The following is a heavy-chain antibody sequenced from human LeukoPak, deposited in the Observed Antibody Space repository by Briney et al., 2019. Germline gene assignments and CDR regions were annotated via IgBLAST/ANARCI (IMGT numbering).Heavy chain of an antibody. CDR2: IYHSGST. J-gene: IGHJ4*02. V-gene: IGHV4-38-2*01. D-gene: IGHD7-27*01. CDR3: ARLFWGKYYFDY. Sequence: PSETLSLTCAVSGYSISSGYYWGWIRQPPGKGLEWIGSIYHSGSTYYNPSLKSRVTISVDTSKNQFSLKLSSVTAADTAVHYCARLFWGKYYFDYWGQGTLVTVSS. CDR1: GYSISSGYY.